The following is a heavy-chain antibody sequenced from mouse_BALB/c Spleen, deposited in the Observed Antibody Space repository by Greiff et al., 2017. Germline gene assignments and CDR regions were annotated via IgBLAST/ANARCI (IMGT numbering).Heavy chain of an antibody. CDR3: ARTAFMDY. Sequence: VQLQQPGAELVKPGASVKLSCKASGYTFTSYWMHWVKQRPGQGLEWIGEINPSNGRTNYNEKFKSKATLTVDKSSSTAYMQLSSLTSEDSAVYYCARTAFMDYWGQGTSVTVSS. D-gene: IGHD1-2*01. V-gene: IGHV1S81*02. CDR2: INPSNGRT. CDR1: GYTFTSYW. J-gene: IGHJ4*01.